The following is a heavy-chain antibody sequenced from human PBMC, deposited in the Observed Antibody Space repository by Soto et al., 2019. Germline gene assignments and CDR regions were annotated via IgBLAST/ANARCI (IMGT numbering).Heavy chain of an antibody. CDR3: ASDFWSGYSINWFDP. V-gene: IGHV1-69*13. CDR1: GGTLSSYA. J-gene: IGHJ5*02. CDR2: IIPIFGTA. D-gene: IGHD3-3*01. Sequence: ASVKVSCKASGGTLSSYAISWVRQAPGQGLEWTGGIIPIFGTANYAQKFQGRVTITADESTSTAYMELSSLRSEDTAVYYCASDFWSGYSINWFDPWGQGTLVTVSS.